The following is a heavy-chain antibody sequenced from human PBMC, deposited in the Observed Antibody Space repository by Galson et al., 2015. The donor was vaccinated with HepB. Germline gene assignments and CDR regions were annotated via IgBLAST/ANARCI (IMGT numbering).Heavy chain of an antibody. CDR1: GYSFSDYY. CDR3: ARGPWTYGDRLDF. J-gene: IGHJ4*02. V-gene: IGHV1-2*06. Sequence: SVKVSCKASGYSFSDYYIHWVRQAPGQGLEWMGRMNPDSGGTVYAQNFQGRVRMTRDTSISSAYLELSSLKSDDTAVYYCARGPWTYGDRLDFWGQGTLVTVFS. D-gene: IGHD4-17*01. CDR2: MNPDSGGT.